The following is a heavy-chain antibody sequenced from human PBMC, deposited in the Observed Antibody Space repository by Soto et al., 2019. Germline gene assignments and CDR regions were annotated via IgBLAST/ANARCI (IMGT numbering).Heavy chain of an antibody. D-gene: IGHD3-10*01. Sequence: QVQLQESGPGLVKPSETLSLTCTVSGGSISSYYWSWIRQPPGKGLEWSGYSYYSGRTNYNPPHKRPVTISVDTSKNHFSLKLSSVTAADTAVYYCARDPRGDAFDIWGQGTMVTVSS. CDR1: GGSISSYY. CDR2: SYYSGRT. J-gene: IGHJ3*02. CDR3: ARDPRGDAFDI. V-gene: IGHV4-59*01.